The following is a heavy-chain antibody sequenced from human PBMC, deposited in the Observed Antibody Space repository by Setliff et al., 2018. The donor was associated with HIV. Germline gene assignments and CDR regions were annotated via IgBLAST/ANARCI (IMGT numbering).Heavy chain of an antibody. D-gene: IGHD3-16*01. V-gene: IGHV1-69*13. CDR3: ARGALGGDYAGALDF. J-gene: IGHJ4*01. CDR1: GGSFSSYG. Sequence: SVQVSCKASGGSFSSYGISWVRQAPGQGLEWMGGIIPMYRTANYAQEFQGRVTITADESTSTAYMEMSRLRSDDTAVYYCARGALGGDYAGALDFWGQGPPVTVSS. CDR2: IIPMYRTA.